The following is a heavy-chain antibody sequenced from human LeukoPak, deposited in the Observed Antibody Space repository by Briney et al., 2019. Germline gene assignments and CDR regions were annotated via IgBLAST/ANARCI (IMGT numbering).Heavy chain of an antibody. CDR3: ARGGGLRYGSGSSLFDP. D-gene: IGHD3-10*01. V-gene: IGHV3-33*08. CDR2: IWYDGSNK. J-gene: IGHJ5*02. Sequence: PGGSLRLSCAASGFTFSSYSMNWVRQAPGKGLEWVAVIWYDGSNKYYADSVKGRFTISRDNSKNTLYLQMNSLRAEDTAVYYCARGGGLRYGSGSSLFDPWGQGTLVTVSS. CDR1: GFTFSSYS.